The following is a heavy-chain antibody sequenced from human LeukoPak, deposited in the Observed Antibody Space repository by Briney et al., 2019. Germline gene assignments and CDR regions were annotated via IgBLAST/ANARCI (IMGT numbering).Heavy chain of an antibody. J-gene: IGHJ4*02. CDR3: ARGRSEHHVSLFEY. D-gene: IGHD1-26*01. V-gene: IGHV6-1*01. CDR1: GDSVSSNSAA. CDR2: TYYRSKWYN. Sequence: SQTLSLTCVISGDSVSSNSAAWNWIRQSPSRGLEWLGRTYYRSKWYNDYAVSVRSRITINPDTSKNQFSLQLNSVTPEDTAVYFCARGRSEHHVSLFEYWGQGTLVTVSS.